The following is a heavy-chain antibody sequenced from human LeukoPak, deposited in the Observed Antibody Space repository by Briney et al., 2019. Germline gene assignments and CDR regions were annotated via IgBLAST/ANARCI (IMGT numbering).Heavy chain of an antibody. CDR3: ARDRGYIHGTLLWFGYYMDV. V-gene: IGHV1-69*13. J-gene: IGHJ6*03. D-gene: IGHD5-18*01. CDR1: GYTFTSYD. Sequence: ASVKVSCKASGYTFTSYDINWVRQAPGQGLEWMGGIIPIFGTANYAQKFQGRVTITADESTSTAYMELSSLRSEDTAVYYCARDRGYIHGTLLWFGYYMDVWGKGTTVTVSS. CDR2: IIPIFGTA.